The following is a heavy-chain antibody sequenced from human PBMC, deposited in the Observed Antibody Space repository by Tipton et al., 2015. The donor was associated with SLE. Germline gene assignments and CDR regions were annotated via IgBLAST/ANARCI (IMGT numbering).Heavy chain of an antibody. CDR2: VFYSGRT. Sequence: TLSLTCAVSGGSISIGGYSWSWLRQHPGRGLEWIGYVFYSGRTYYNPSLKSRVTISVDTSKNQFSLKVTSVTAADTAVYYCARHRVGYDFWGQGTLVTVSS. D-gene: IGHD3-3*01. J-gene: IGHJ4*02. V-gene: IGHV4-31*11. CDR3: ARHRVGYDF. CDR1: GGSISIGGYS.